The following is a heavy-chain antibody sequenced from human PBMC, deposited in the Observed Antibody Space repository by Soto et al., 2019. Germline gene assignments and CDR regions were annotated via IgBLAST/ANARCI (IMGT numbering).Heavy chain of an antibody. CDR3: VKDGVSGWSDYFFDY. CDR2: ISYDGINK. D-gene: IGHD6-19*01. Sequence: QVHLVESGGGVVQPGRSLRLSCAASGFTFSSYAMHWVRRTPGKGLECVALISYDGINKYYADSVKGRFTVSRDNSKSTLYMQMNSLSAEDTAVYYCVKDGVSGWSDYFFDYWGQGTRVTVS. J-gene: IGHJ4*02. V-gene: IGHV3-30*18. CDR1: GFTFSSYA.